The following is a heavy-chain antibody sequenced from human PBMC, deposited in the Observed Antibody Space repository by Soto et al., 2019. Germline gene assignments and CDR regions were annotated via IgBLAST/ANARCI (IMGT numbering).Heavy chain of an antibody. D-gene: IGHD4-4*01. V-gene: IGHV3-20*01. CDR1: GFTFGDYA. Sequence: EVQLVETGGGVVRPGGSLRLSCAASGFTFGDYAMSWVRQAPGKGLEWVSSINWNGGSTYYAESVRGRFTISRDSAKNSLYLQMNSLRAEDTALYHCARGPTTQSNSWFFDLWGRGTLVTVSS. CDR2: INWNGGST. J-gene: IGHJ2*01. CDR3: ARGPTTQSNSWFFDL.